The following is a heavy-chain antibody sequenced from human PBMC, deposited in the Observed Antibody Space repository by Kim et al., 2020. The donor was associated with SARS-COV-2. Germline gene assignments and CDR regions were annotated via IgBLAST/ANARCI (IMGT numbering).Heavy chain of an antibody. V-gene: IGHV7-4-1*02. J-gene: IGHJ4*02. CDR3: ARSGKQQLVHDY. D-gene: IGHD6-13*01. Sequence: TYAQGFTGRFTFSLDTSVSTANLQINSLEAEDTAVYYCARSGKQQLVHDYWGQGTLVTVSS.